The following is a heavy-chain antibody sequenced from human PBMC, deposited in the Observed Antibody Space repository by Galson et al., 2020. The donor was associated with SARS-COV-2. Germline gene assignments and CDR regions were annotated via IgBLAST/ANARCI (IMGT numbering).Heavy chain of an antibody. CDR1: GFTFGDYA. Sequence: GESLKISCTASGFTFGDYAMSWVRQAPGKGLEWVGFIRSKAYGGTTEYAASVKGRFTISRDDSKSIAYLQMNSLKTEDTAVYYCTRFVVVVAANLYDYYYYMDVWGKGTTVTVSS. D-gene: IGHD2-15*01. CDR3: TRFVVVVAANLYDYYYYMDV. J-gene: IGHJ6*03. CDR2: IRSKAYGGTT. V-gene: IGHV3-49*04.